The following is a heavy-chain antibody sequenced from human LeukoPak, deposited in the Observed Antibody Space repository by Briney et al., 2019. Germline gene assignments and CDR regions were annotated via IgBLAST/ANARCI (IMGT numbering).Heavy chain of an antibody. CDR2: IYPGDSDT. CDR1: GYSFTSYW. V-gene: IGHV5-51*01. Sequence: GESLKISCKGSGYSFTSYWIGWVRQMPGKGLEWMGIIYPGDSDTRYSPSFQGQVTISADKSISTAYLQWSSLKASDTAMYYCARLGPRTIFGVATPFDYWGQGTLVTVSS. J-gene: IGHJ4*02. D-gene: IGHD3-3*01. CDR3: ARLGPRTIFGVATPFDY.